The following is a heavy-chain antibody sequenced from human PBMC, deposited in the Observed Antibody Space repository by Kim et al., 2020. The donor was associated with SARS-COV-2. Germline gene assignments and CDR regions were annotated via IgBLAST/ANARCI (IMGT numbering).Heavy chain of an antibody. D-gene: IGHD3-10*01. V-gene: IGHV4-59*08. CDR3: ARQSGSGSYYYDYYYYMDV. J-gene: IGHJ6*03. Sequence: SETLSLTCTVSGGSISSYYWSWIRQPPGKGLEWIGYIYYSGSTNYNPSLKNRITISVDTSKNQLPLKLSSVTAADTAVYYCARQSGSGSYYYDYYYYMDVWGKQSTVTVS. CDR2: IYYSGST. CDR1: GGSISSYY.